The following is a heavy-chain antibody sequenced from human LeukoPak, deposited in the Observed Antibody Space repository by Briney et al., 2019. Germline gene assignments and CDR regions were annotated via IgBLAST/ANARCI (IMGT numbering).Heavy chain of an antibody. CDR2: IRSKTYGGTT. J-gene: IGHJ4*02. CDR1: GFTFGDYA. CDR3: ARDRSWW. Sequence: GGSLRLSCTASGFTFGDYAMTWVRQAPGKGLEWVGFIRSKTYGGTTEYAAPVKGRFTISRDDSKSIAYLQMNSLRAEDTAVYYCARDRSWWWGQGTLVTVSS. D-gene: IGHD2-15*01. V-gene: IGHV3-49*04.